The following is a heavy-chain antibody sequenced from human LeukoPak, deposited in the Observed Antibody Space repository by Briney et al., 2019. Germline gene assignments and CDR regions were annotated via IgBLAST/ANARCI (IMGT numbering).Heavy chain of an antibody. V-gene: IGHV1-2*02. CDR2: ITLHSGDT. Sequence: GASVKVSCKASGHTLTVHYIHRVRQGPGQGLEWLGWITLHSGDTHYAQKYQGRLTMTSDTSISTGYMELSRLQFDDTAVYYCAREGQLGLDNWGQGTLVTVSS. CDR1: GHTLTVHY. J-gene: IGHJ1*01. D-gene: IGHD1-1*01. CDR3: AREGQLGLDN.